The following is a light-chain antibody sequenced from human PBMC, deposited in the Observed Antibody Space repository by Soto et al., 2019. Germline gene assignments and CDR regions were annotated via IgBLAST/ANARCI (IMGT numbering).Light chain of an antibody. V-gene: IGKV1-39*01. CDR1: PSISNY. CDR3: QQSYSTPLT. CDR2: AAS. Sequence: EIQMTQSPSSLSASVGDRVTITCRASPSISNYLNWYQHKPGKAPELLIYAASNLQTGAPSRFSGIGSGTDFTLTISSLQPEDFATYYCQQSYSTPLTFGGGTKVEIK. J-gene: IGKJ4*01.